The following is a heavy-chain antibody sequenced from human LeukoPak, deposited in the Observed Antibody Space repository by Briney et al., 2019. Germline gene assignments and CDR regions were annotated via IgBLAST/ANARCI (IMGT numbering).Heavy chain of an antibody. Sequence: PGGSLRLSCAASGFTFSSYAMSWVRQAPGKGLEWVSAISGSGGSTYYADSVKGRFTISRDNSKNTLYLQMNSLRAEDTAVYYCASFEGSILYYFDYWGQGTLVTASS. CDR1: GFTFSSYA. D-gene: IGHD3-9*01. V-gene: IGHV3-23*01. CDR3: ASFEGSILYYFDY. J-gene: IGHJ4*02. CDR2: ISGSGGST.